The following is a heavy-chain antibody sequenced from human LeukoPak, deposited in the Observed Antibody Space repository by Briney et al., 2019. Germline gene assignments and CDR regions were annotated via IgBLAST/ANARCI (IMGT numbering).Heavy chain of an antibody. CDR1: GFTFGSYW. J-gene: IGHJ4*02. V-gene: IGHV3-74*01. CDR3: ARAGYYYDSSGYYHHPFDY. D-gene: IGHD3-22*01. CDR2: INSDGSST. Sequence: GSLRLSCAASGFTFGSYWMHWVRQAPGKGLVWVSRINSDGSSTSYADSVKGRFTISRDNAKNTLYLQMNSLRAEDTAVYYCARAGYYYDSSGYYHHPFDYWGQGTLVTVSS.